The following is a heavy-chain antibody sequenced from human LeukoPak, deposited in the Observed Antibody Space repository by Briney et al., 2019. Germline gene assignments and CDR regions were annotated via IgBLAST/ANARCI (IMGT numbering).Heavy chain of an antibody. CDR3: ARKLWFGEPGDY. CDR1: GFTFVKHY. D-gene: IGHD3-10*01. Sequence: GGSLRLSCAASGFTFVKHYLHWVRQAPGTGLLWVSRISTDGTTALYADSVRGRFTISRDNAKNTLYLQMNSLRAEDTAVYYCARKLWFGEPGDYWGQGTLVTVSS. V-gene: IGHV3-74*01. J-gene: IGHJ4*02. CDR2: ISTDGTTA.